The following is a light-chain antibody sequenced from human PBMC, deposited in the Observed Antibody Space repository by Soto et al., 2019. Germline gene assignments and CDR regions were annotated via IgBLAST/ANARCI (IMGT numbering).Light chain of an antibody. CDR2: GNR. CDR1: SSDLGAGFD. J-gene: IGLJ2*01. CDR3: QAYDSSLSGGVV. V-gene: IGLV1-40*01. Sequence: QPVLTQPPSVSGAPGQRVTISCTGTSSDLGAGFDVHWYQQLPGTAPKLLIYGNRNRPSGVPDRFSGSKSATSASLAITGLQAEDEADYYCQAYDSSLSGGVVFGAGTKVTVL.